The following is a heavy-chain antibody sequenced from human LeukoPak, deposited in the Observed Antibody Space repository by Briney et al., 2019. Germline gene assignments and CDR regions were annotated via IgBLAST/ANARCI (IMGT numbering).Heavy chain of an antibody. Sequence: GGSLRLSFAASGFSFSSYSMDWVRQAPGKGLDWVSSISSSSSYIYYADSVKGRFTISRDNAKNSLYLQMNSLRAEDTAVYYCARTLRFLEWLYIDYWGQGTLVTVSS. CDR2: ISSSSSYI. J-gene: IGHJ4*02. D-gene: IGHD3-3*01. CDR1: GFSFSSYS. V-gene: IGHV3-21*01. CDR3: ARTLRFLEWLYIDY.